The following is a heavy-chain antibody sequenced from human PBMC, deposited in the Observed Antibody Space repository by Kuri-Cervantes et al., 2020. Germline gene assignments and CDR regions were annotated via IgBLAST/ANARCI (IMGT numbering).Heavy chain of an antibody. J-gene: IGHJ3*02. CDR3: ARERLVATISAFDM. CDR2: IYPGDSDT. CDR1: GYRFTSYW. Sequence: GGSLRLSCKGSGYRFTSYWIGWVRQMPGKGLEWMGIIYPGDSDTRYSPSFQGHVTISADKSISTAYLQWSSLKASDTAMYYCARERLVATISAFDMWGQGTMVTVSS. D-gene: IGHD5-12*01. V-gene: IGHV5-51*01.